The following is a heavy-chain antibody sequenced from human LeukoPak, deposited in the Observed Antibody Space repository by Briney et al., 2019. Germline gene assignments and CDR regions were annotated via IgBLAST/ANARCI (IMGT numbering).Heavy chain of an antibody. Sequence: GGSLRLSCAASGFTFSDYYMSWIRQAPGKGLEWVSYISSSGSNIYYADSVKGRFTISRDNAKNSLYLQMNSLRAEDTALYYCARAEHIVVVPAATDYWGQGTLVTVSS. D-gene: IGHD2-2*01. V-gene: IGHV3-11*01. CDR3: ARAEHIVVVPAATDY. CDR2: ISSSGSNI. J-gene: IGHJ4*02. CDR1: GFTFSDYY.